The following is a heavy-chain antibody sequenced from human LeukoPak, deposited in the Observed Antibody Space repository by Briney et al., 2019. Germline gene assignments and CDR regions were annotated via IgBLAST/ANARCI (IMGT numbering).Heavy chain of an antibody. D-gene: IGHD3-10*01. CDR1: GYTFINDW. CDR2: INPTGTGT. V-gene: IGHV1-46*01. CDR3: ARDNSVGDIAWWFDP. Sequence: ASVKVSCKASGYTFINDWMHWVRQAPGQGLEWIGLINPTGTGTLYAQKFQGRVTMTRDMSTSTDYMELSSLRSEDTAVYYCARDNSVGDIAWWFDPWGQGTLVTVSS. J-gene: IGHJ5*02.